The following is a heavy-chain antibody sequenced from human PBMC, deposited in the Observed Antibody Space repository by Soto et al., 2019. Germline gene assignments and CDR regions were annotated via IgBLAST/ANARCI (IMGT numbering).Heavy chain of an antibody. CDR2: IYYSGST. CDR1: GGSITSGHHY. Sequence: QVQLQESGPGLVKPSETLSLTCTVSGGSITSGHHYWSWIRQPPGKGLEWIGYIYYSGSTYYNPSLNSRATISLDTYKDQFSLNLRSVIAADTAVYYCARVAETREYYLDYWGQGTLVTVSS. D-gene: IGHD3-10*01. CDR3: ARVAETREYYLDY. V-gene: IGHV4-30-4*01. J-gene: IGHJ4*02.